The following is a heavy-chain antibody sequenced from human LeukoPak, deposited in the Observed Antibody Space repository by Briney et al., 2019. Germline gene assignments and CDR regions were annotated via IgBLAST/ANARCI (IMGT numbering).Heavy chain of an antibody. D-gene: IGHD1-26*01. CDR3: ARGGQVGAGTRAFHV. Sequence: PGGSLRLSCAASRFSFSSFAMSWVRQPPGKGLECVSSISDSGSSTYYADSVKGRFTISRDNSRNTLYLQVRSLRAEDTAVYYCARGGQVGAGTRAFHVWGQGTMVTVSS. CDR2: ISDSGSST. V-gene: IGHV3-23*01. CDR1: RFSFSSFA. J-gene: IGHJ3*01.